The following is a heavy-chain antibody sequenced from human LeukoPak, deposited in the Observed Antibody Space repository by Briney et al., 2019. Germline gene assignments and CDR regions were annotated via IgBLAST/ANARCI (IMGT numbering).Heavy chain of an antibody. J-gene: IGHJ4*02. D-gene: IGHD3-22*01. CDR2: IYHSGST. V-gene: IGHV4-38-2*01. Sequence: SETLSLTCAVSGYSISSGYYWGWIRQPPGKGLEWIGSIYHSGSTYYNPSLKSRVTISVDTSKNQFSLKLSSVTAAGTAVYYCAGGGYYYDSSGYCSFDYWGQGTLVTVSS. CDR3: AGGGYYYDSSGYCSFDY. CDR1: GYSISSGYY.